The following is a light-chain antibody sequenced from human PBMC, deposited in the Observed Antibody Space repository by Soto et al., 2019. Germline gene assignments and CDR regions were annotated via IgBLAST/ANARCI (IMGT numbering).Light chain of an antibody. CDR2: GAS. Sequence: EIVMTQSPATLSVAPGERATLSCRASQSVSSNLAWYQQKPCQAHRPLIDGASPRTTCIPARFSGSGSGTEFNLIRSVLQSGDFAVYYCQRYNNWPPYTFGQGTKLEIK. J-gene: IGKJ2*01. V-gene: IGKV3-15*01. CDR1: QSVSSN. CDR3: QRYNNWPPYT.